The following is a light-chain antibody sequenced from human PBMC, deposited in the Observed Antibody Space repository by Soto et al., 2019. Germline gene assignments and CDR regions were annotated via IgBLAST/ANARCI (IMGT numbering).Light chain of an antibody. Sequence: EIVMTQSPATLSVSPGERATLSCRASQSVSSNLAWYQQKPGQAPRLLIYGASTRATGIPARFSGSGSGTEFTLTISSLQSEDFAVYYCQQYNNWPLTFGPVNKVDIK. CDR2: GAS. J-gene: IGKJ3*01. V-gene: IGKV3-15*01. CDR3: QQYNNWPLT. CDR1: QSVSSN.